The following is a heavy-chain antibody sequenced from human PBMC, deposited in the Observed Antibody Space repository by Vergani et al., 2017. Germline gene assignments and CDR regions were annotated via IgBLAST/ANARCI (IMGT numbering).Heavy chain of an antibody. Sequence: EVQLLESGGSLKQPGGSVRLSCAASGITFSTYAMHWVRQAPGKGLEWVSALTGGGGTTYYADSFKGRFIISRDNSRDTLYLQMNSLRPADTATYYCVNDAGSYEIVLDSWGQGTLVTVSS. D-gene: IGHD1-26*01. CDR3: VNDAGSYEIVLDS. CDR1: GITFSTYA. J-gene: IGHJ4*02. V-gene: IGHV3-23*01. CDR2: LTGGGGTT.